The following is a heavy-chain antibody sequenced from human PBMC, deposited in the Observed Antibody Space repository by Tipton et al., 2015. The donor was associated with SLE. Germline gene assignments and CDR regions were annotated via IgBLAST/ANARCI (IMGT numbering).Heavy chain of an antibody. Sequence: TLSLTCGVYGESFLGYFWTWIRQPPGKGLEWIGEIIHSGTTNYNPSLKSRVIISLDTSKNQFSLKLSSVTAADTAVYYCARGVVGKAFDIWGQGTMVTVSS. CDR2: IIHSGTT. V-gene: IGHV4-34*01. CDR3: ARGVVGKAFDI. CDR1: GESFLGYF. D-gene: IGHD1-26*01. J-gene: IGHJ3*02.